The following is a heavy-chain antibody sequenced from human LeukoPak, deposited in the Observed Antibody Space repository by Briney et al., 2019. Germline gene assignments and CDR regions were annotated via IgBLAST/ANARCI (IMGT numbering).Heavy chain of an antibody. V-gene: IGHV3-30*18. Sequence: GGSLRLSCAASGFTFSNYGMHWVRQAPGKGLEWVAVISYDGSNEYYADSVKGRFTVSRDTSRNTLYLQMNSLRAEDTAVYYCAKDQGPSRAIVVVTASLDYWGQGTLVTVSS. D-gene: IGHD2-21*02. CDR3: AKDQGPSRAIVVVTASLDY. CDR1: GFTFSNYG. J-gene: IGHJ4*02. CDR2: ISYDGSNE.